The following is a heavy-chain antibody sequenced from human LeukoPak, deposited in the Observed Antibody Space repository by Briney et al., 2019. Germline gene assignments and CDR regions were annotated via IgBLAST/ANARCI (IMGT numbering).Heavy chain of an antibody. V-gene: IGHV1-69*01. J-gene: IGHJ4*02. CDR2: IIPIFGTA. CDR3: TRVVRGYSYGYGSKYYFDY. CDR1: GGTFSSYA. D-gene: IGHD5-18*01. Sequence: ASVKVSCKASGGTFSSYAISWVRQAPGQGLEWMGGIIPIFGTANYAQKFQGRVTITADESTSTAYMELSSLRSEDTAVYYCTRVVRGYSYGYGSKYYFDYWGQGTLVTVSS.